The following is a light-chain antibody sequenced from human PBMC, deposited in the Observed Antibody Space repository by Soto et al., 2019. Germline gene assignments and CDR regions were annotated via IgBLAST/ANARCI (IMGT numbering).Light chain of an antibody. CDR2: GAS. CDR3: QQYGSSPWT. J-gene: IGKJ1*01. CDR1: QSVSSSY. Sequence: EIVLTQSPGTLSLSPGERATLSCRASQSVSSSYLAWYQQKPGQAPRLLIYGASSRATGIPDRFSGSGSGTDFTLTISRLEPEDFAVNYCQQYGSSPWTFGPGTKVEIK. V-gene: IGKV3-20*01.